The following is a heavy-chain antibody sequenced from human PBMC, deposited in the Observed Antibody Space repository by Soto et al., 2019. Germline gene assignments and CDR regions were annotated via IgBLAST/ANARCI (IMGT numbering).Heavy chain of an antibody. D-gene: IGHD3-10*01. CDR2: IRSSAERGTT. V-gene: IGHV3-15*07. Sequence: EVQMVESGGGLVKPGGSLRLSCAASGFVFKNARMSWARQAPGRGLEWVGHIRSSAERGTTDYAAPVKGRFTISRDDPQNTLYLQMNSLKTEDTAVYFCYHYGSGSYSTDYWGQGTLVTVSS. CDR3: YHYGSGSYSTDY. J-gene: IGHJ4*02. CDR1: GFVFKNAR.